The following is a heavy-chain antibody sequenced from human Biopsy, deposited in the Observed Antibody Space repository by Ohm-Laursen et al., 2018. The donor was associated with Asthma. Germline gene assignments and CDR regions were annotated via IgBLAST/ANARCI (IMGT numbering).Heavy chain of an antibody. J-gene: IGHJ5*02. CDR2: IKQDGSEK. Sequence: GSLRLSCSASGFTFSSYWMSWVRQAPGKGLEWVANIKQDGSEKYYVDSVKGRFTISRDNAKNSLYLQMNSPRAEDTAVYYCARDTRPNRFDPWGQGTLVTASS. CDR1: GFTFSSYW. D-gene: IGHD3-3*01. CDR3: ARDTRPNRFDP. V-gene: IGHV3-7*05.